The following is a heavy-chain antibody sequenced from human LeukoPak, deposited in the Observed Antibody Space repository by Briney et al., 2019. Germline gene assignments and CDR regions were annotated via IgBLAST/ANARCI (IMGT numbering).Heavy chain of an antibody. CDR1: GSTFSSYS. Sequence: GGSLRLSCAASGSTFSSYSMNWVRQAPGKGLEWVSSISSSSSYIYYADSVKGRFTISRDNAKNSLYLQMNSLRAEDTAVYYCARDTGILRATFDYWGQGTLVTVSS. D-gene: IGHD2-21*01. V-gene: IGHV3-21*01. CDR2: ISSSSSYI. J-gene: IGHJ4*02. CDR3: ARDTGILRATFDY.